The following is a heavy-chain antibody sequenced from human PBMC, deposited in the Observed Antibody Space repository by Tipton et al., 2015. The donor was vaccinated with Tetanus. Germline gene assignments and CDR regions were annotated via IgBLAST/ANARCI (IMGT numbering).Heavy chain of an antibody. Sequence: LRLSCAVYGASFSDYYWSWIRQAPGKGLEWIGEINHSGNTNHNPSLKSRVTLSVDTSKNQFSLKLNSVTAADTAVYYCARHGHPSAVVARDASDIWGHGTMVNVSS. CDR1: GASFSDYY. CDR2: INHSGNT. CDR3: ARHGHPSAVVARDASDI. J-gene: IGHJ3*02. V-gene: IGHV4-34*01. D-gene: IGHD2-15*01.